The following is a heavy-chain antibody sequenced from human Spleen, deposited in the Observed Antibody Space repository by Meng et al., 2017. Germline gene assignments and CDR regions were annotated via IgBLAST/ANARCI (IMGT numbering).Heavy chain of an antibody. CDR2: INHSGST. CDR1: VGSFSGYY. D-gene: IGHD3-16*01. CDR3: AVAGRGSYSDY. Sequence: HQLGPGLLQPSSPFTVTCAVYVGSFSGYYWSWIRQPPGKGLEWMGEINHSGSTNYNPSLKSRVTISVATSENQFFLNLSSVTAADTAVYYCAVAGRGSYSDYWGQGTLVTVSS. V-gene: IGHV4-34*01. J-gene: IGHJ4*02.